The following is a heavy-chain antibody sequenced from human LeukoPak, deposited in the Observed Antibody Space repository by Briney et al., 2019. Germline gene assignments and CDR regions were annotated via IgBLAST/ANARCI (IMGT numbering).Heavy chain of an antibody. V-gene: IGHV4-34*01. J-gene: IGHJ5*02. CDR2: INHSGST. Sequence: SETLSLTCAVYGGSFSGYYWSWIRQPPGKGLEWIGEINHSGSTNYNPSLKSRVTISVDTSKNQFSLKLSSVTAANTAVYYCARGVGGAARVRFDPWGQGTLVTVS. CDR3: ARGVGGAARVRFDP. CDR1: GGSFSGYY. D-gene: IGHD2-15*01.